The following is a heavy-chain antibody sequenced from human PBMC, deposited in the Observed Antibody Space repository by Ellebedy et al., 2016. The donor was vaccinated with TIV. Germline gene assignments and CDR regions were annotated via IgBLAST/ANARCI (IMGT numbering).Heavy chain of an antibody. CDR2: FHPEDGER. D-gene: IGHD5-18*01. V-gene: IGHV1-24*01. CDR3: AAVRIQIWFPKWFDP. CDR1: GYTLTELS. Sequence: ASVKVSCKVSGYTLTELSMHLVRQAPGKGLEWMGGFHPEDGERIYGQKFQGRVTMTEDISTDTAYMELSSLTSEDTAVYYCAAVRIQIWFPKWFDPWGQGTLVTVSS. J-gene: IGHJ5*02.